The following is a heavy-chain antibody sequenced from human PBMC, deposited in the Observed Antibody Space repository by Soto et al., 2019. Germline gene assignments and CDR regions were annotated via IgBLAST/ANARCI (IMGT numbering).Heavy chain of an antibody. CDR3: ASSYDTGRYYYGMDV. CDR2: INAGNGNT. Sequence: PSVKVSCKASGYTFTSYAMHWVRQAPGQRLEWMGWINAGNGNTKYSQKFQGRVTITRDTSASTAYMELSSLRSEDTAVYYCASSYDTGRYYYGMDVWGQGTTVTVSS. J-gene: IGHJ6*02. CDR1: GYTFTSYA. D-gene: IGHD3-22*01. V-gene: IGHV1-3*01.